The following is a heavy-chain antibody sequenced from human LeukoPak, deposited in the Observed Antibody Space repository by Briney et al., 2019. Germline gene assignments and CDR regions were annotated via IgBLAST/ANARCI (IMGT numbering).Heavy chain of an antibody. J-gene: IGHJ6*02. V-gene: IGHV3-48*01. CDR2: ISSGSNTI. CDR1: GFTFSTYS. CDR3: AKDEQLVPYYYYGMDV. Sequence: GGSLRLSCAASGFTFSTYSMNWVRQAPGKGLEWVSYISSGSNTIYYADSVKGRFTISRDNAKNSLYLQMNSLRAEDTAVYYCAKDEQLVPYYYYGMDVWGQGTTVTVSS. D-gene: IGHD6-6*01.